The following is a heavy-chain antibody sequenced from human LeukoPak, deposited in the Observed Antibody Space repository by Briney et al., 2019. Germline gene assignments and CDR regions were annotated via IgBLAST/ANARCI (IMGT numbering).Heavy chain of an antibody. CDR3: ARQDIVVVPAAPKSGGGDFDI. V-gene: IGHV4-39*01. CDR1: GGSISSSSYY. CDR2: IYYSGST. J-gene: IGHJ3*02. Sequence: PSETLSLTCTVSGGSISSSSYYWGWIRQPPGKGLEWIGSIYYSGSTYYNPSLKSRVTISVDTSKNQFSLKLSSVTAADTAVYYCARQDIVVVPAAPKSGGGDFDIWGQGTMVTVSA. D-gene: IGHD2-2*01.